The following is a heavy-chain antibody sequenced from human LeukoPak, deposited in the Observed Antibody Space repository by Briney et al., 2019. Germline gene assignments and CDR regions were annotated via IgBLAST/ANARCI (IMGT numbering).Heavy chain of an antibody. CDR2: IYYSGST. D-gene: IGHD6-19*01. Sequence: SETLSLTCTVSGGSINSYYWSWIRQPPGKGLEWIGYIYYSGSTNYNPSLKSRVTISVDTSKNQFSLKLSSVTAADTAVYYCARSYSSGWFNPFDYWGQGTLVTVSS. J-gene: IGHJ4*02. V-gene: IGHV4-59*08. CDR3: ARSYSSGWFNPFDY. CDR1: GGSINSYY.